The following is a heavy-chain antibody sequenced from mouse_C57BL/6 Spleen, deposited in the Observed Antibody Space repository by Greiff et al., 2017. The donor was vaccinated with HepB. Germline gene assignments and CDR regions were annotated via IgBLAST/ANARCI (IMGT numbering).Heavy chain of an antibody. J-gene: IGHJ2*01. V-gene: IGHV5-16*01. D-gene: IGHD4-1*01. CDR2: INYDGSST. CDR1: GFTFSDYY. CDR3: ARDMGLDY. Sequence: VVESEGGLVQPGSSMKLSCTASGFTFSDYYMAWVRQVPEKGLEWVANINYDGSSTYYLDSLKSRFIISRDNAKNILYLQMSSLKSEDTATYYCARDMGLDYWGQGTTLTVSS.